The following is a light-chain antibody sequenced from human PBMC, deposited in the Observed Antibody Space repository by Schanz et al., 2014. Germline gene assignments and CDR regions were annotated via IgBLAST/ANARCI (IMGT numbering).Light chain of an antibody. CDR2: RAS. Sequence: DIQLTQSPSTLSASVGDRVTITCRASQSISGWLAWYQQKPGKAPNLLIYRASTLQSGVPSRFSGSGSGPEFTLTISSLQPDDFATYYCQQYNSYPYTFGQGTKLGIK. J-gene: IGKJ2*01. V-gene: IGKV1-5*03. CDR1: QSISGW. CDR3: QQYNSYPYT.